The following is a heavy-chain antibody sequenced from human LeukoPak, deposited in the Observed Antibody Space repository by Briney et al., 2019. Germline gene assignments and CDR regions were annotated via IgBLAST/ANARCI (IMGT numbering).Heavy chain of an antibody. CDR3: ARDLVGGHNWFDP. J-gene: IGHJ5*02. D-gene: IGHD3-16*01. V-gene: IGHV3-23*01. Sequence: GGSLRLSCAASGFTFSSYAMSWVRQAPGKGLEWVSAISGSGGSTYYADSVKGRFTISRDNSKNTLYLQMSSLRVEDTAVYFCARDLVGGHNWFDPWGQGTLVTVSS. CDR2: ISGSGGST. CDR1: GFTFSSYA.